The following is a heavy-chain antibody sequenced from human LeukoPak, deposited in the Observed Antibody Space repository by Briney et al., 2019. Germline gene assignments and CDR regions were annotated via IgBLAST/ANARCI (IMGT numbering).Heavy chain of an antibody. J-gene: IGHJ4*02. Sequence: AASVKVSCKASGYTFTGYYMHWVRQAPGQGLEWMGWINPNSGGTNYAQKFQGRVTMTRDTSISTAYMELSRLRSDDTAVYYCARAGVDFGVVPFHWGQGTLVTVSS. V-gene: IGHV1-2*02. D-gene: IGHD3-10*01. CDR1: GYTFTGYY. CDR3: ARAGVDFGVVPFH. CDR2: INPNSGGT.